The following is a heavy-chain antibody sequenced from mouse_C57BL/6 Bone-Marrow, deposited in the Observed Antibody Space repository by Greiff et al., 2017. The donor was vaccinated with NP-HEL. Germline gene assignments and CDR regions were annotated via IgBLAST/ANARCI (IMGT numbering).Heavy chain of an antibody. D-gene: IGHD1-1*01. CDR3: ARPYYYGSSCYFDY. J-gene: IGHJ2*01. V-gene: IGHV5-4*03. CDR1: GFTFSSYA. CDR2: ISDGGSYT. Sequence: EVKLVESGGGLVKPGGSLKLSCAASGFTFSSYAMSWVRQTPEKRLEWVATISDGGSYTYYPDNVKGRFTISRDNAKNNLYLQMSHLKSEDTAMYYCARPYYYGSSCYFDYWGQGTTLTVSS.